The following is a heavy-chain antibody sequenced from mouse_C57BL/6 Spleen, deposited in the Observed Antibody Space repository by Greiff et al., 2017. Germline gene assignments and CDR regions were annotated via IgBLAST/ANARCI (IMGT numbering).Heavy chain of an antibody. Sequence: QVHVKQSGAELVRPGASVTLSCKASGYTFTDYEMHWVKQTPVHGLEWIGAIDPETGGTAYNQKFKGKAILTADKSSSTAYMELRSLTSEDSAVYYCTRGGTTEAWFAYWGQGTLVTVSA. J-gene: IGHJ3*01. D-gene: IGHD1-1*01. CDR2: IDPETGGT. CDR3: TRGGTTEAWFAY. CDR1: GYTFTDYE. V-gene: IGHV1-15*01.